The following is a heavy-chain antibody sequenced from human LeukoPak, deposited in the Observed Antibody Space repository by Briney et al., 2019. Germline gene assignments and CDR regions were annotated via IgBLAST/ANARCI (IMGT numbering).Heavy chain of an antibody. D-gene: IGHD3-22*01. CDR1: GFTFSSYA. V-gene: IGHV3-23*01. J-gene: IGHJ4*02. Sequence: GGSLRLSCAASGFTFSSYAMSWVRQAPGKGLEWVSGISGSGGSTDYADSVKGRFTISRDNSKNTLYLQMNSQRAEDMAVYYCAKDVGYYDSSDYYSALDYWGQGTLVTVSS. CDR2: ISGSGGST. CDR3: AKDVGYYDSSDYYSALDY.